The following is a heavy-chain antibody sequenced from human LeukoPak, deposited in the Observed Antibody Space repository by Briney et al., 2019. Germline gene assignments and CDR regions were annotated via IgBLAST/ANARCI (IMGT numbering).Heavy chain of an antibody. CDR3: ARNMSTEGWFDS. D-gene: IGHD5/OR15-5a*01. Sequence: SETLSLTCVVSDYSITSGDYWAWIRQPPGKGLEWIGSIYNSASTSYNPSLKSRVTMSVDPSKNQFSLNLRSVTAADTAVYFCARNMSTEGWFDSWGRGTPVTVSS. V-gene: IGHV4-38-2*01. CDR1: DYSITSGDY. J-gene: IGHJ5*01. CDR2: IYNSAST.